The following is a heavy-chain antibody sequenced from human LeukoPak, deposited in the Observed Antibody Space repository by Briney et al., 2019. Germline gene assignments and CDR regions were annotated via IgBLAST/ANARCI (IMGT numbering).Heavy chain of an antibody. V-gene: IGHV4-59*01. CDR3: ARDRMEGYSSSWTRAYYYMDV. J-gene: IGHJ6*03. Sequence: SETLSLTCTVSGGSISSYYWSWIRQPPGKGLEWIGYIYYSGSTNYNPSLKSRVTISVDTSKNQFSLKLSSVTAADTAVYYYARDRMEGYSSSWTRAYYYMDVWGKGTTVTVSS. CDR2: IYYSGST. D-gene: IGHD6-13*01. CDR1: GGSISSYY.